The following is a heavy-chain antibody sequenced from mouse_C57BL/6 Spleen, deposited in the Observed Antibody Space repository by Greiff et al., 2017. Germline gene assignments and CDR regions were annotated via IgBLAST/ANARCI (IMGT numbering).Heavy chain of an antibody. CDR3: AIKDDYPWYFDV. D-gene: IGHD2-13*01. Sequence: QVQLQQPGAELVRPGTSVKLSCKASGYTFTSYWMHWVKQRPGQGLEWIGVIDPSDSYTNYNQKFKGKATLTVDKTSSTAYMQLSSRTSEDSAVYYCAIKDDYPWYFDVWGTGTTVTVSS. CDR1: GYTFTSYW. CDR2: IDPSDSYT. J-gene: IGHJ1*03. V-gene: IGHV1-59*01.